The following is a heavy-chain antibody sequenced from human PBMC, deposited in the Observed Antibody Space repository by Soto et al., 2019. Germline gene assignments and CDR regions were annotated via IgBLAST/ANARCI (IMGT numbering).Heavy chain of an antibody. V-gene: IGHV1-69*13. CDR3: ARDLDYYDSSGYYPPAV. Sequence: SVKVSCKASGGTFSSYAISWVRQAPGQGLEWMGGIIPIFGTANYAQKFQGRVTITADESTSTAYMELSSLRSEDTAVYYCARDLDYYDSSGYYPPAVWGQGTLVTVSS. J-gene: IGHJ4*02. CDR1: GGTFSSYA. D-gene: IGHD3-22*01. CDR2: IIPIFGTA.